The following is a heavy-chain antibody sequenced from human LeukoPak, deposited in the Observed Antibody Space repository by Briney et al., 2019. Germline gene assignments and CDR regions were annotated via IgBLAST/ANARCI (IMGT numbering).Heavy chain of an antibody. CDR1: GFTFSSYS. J-gene: IGHJ4*02. Sequence: PGRSLRLSCAASGFTFSSYSMSWVRQGPGKGLEWVSSISSSSTYKYYAGSVKGRFTISRDNAKNSLYLQMNSLRAEDTALYYCARGRYSGSYLLDYWGQGTLVTASS. D-gene: IGHD1-26*01. CDR2: ISSSSTYK. V-gene: IGHV3-21*01. CDR3: ARGRYSGSYLLDY.